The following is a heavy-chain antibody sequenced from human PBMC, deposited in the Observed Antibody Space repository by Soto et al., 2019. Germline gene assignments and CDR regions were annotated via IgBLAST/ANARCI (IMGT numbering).Heavy chain of an antibody. CDR2: IYPGDSDT. CDR1: GYSFTSYW. D-gene: IGHD3-16*01. CDR3: ARRGSGDGDWFDP. V-gene: IGHV5-51*01. Sequence: GESLEISCKGSGYSFTSYWIGWVRQMPGKSLEWMGIIYPGDSDTRYSPSVQGQVTISADKAISTAYLQLSSLRASDTAMYYCARRGSGDGDWFDPWGQGTLVTVSS. J-gene: IGHJ5*02.